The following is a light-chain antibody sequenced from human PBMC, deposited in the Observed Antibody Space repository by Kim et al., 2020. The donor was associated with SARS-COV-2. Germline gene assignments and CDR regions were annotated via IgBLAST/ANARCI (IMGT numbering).Light chain of an antibody. CDR1: SLRSYY. CDR2: GKY. V-gene: IGLV3-19*01. Sequence: SSELTQDPAVSVALGQTVRLTCQGDSLRSYYATWYQQKPGQAPTLVLYGKYDRPSGIPDRFSGSTSGNTASLTITGAQAGDEADYYCNSRDSTGDPVFFG. CDR3: NSRDSTGDPVF. J-gene: IGLJ1*01.